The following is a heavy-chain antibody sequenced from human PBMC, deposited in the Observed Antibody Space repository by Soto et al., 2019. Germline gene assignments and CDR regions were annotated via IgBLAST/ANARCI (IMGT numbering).Heavy chain of an antibody. Sequence: HPGGSVRLSCAASGFTFSSYAMSWVRQAPGKGLEWVSAISGSGGSTYYADSVKGRFTISRDNSKNTLYLQMNSLRAEDTAVYYCAKHPPHYDFWSGYSYYYYMDVWGKGTTVTVSS. D-gene: IGHD3-3*01. CDR3: AKHPPHYDFWSGYSYYYYMDV. V-gene: IGHV3-23*01. J-gene: IGHJ6*03. CDR2: ISGSGGST. CDR1: GFTFSSYA.